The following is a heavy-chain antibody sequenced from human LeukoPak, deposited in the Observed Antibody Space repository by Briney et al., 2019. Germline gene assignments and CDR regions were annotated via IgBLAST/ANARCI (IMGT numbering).Heavy chain of an antibody. D-gene: IGHD4-17*01. CDR1: GFTVSSNY. Sequence: GGSPRLSCAASGFTVSSNYMSWVRQAPGKGLEWVSVIYSGGSTYYADSVKGRFTISRDNAKNSLYLQMNSLRAEDTAVYYCARDRWYGDYVDYWGQGTLVTVSS. V-gene: IGHV3-66*01. CDR3: ARDRWYGDYVDY. CDR2: IYSGGST. J-gene: IGHJ4*02.